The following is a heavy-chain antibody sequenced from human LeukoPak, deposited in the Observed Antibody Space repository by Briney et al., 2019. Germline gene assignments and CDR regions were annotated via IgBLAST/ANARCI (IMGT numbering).Heavy chain of an antibody. J-gene: IGHJ4*02. Sequence: ASVKVSCKASGYTFTSYGISWVRQAPGQGLGWMGWISAYNGNTNYAQKLQGRVTMTTDTSTSTAYMELRSLRSDDTAVYYCVSSQGLPNYYDSSGYSSADYWGQGTLVTVSS. D-gene: IGHD3-22*01. CDR1: GYTFTSYG. CDR2: ISAYNGNT. V-gene: IGHV1-18*01. CDR3: VSSQGLPNYYDSSGYSSADY.